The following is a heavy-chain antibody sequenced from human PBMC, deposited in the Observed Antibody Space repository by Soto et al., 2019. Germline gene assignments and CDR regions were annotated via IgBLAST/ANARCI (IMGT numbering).Heavy chain of an antibody. V-gene: IGHV3-43*02. J-gene: IGHJ5*02. CDR2: INADGSDT. D-gene: IGHD3-9*01. CDR1: GFTFEDYA. Sequence: EVQLVESGGGVVQPGGSLRLSCAASGFTFEDYALQWVRQYSGKGPDWVSLINADGSDTYYADSVKGRFIITRDNRKDSFYLQINSLRPEDSALYYCEKARFSFDCSPYESWGQGTRVTV. CDR3: EKARFSFDCSPYES.